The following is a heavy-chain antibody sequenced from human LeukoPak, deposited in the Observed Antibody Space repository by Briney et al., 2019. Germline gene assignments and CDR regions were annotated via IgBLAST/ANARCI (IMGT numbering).Heavy chain of an antibody. CDR2: IYSGGST. CDR1: EFTVSSNY. V-gene: IGHV3-66*01. CDR3: ARDLPYSSSWESIDY. J-gene: IGHJ4*02. D-gene: IGHD6-13*01. Sequence: PGGSLRLSCAASEFTVSSNYMSWVRQAPGKGLEWVSVIYSGGSTYYADSVKGRFTISRDNSKNTLYLQMNSLRAEDTAVYYCARDLPYSSSWESIDYWGQGTLVTVSS.